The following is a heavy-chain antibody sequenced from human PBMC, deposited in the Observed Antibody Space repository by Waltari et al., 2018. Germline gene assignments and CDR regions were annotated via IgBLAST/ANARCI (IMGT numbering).Heavy chain of an antibody. J-gene: IGHJ4*02. CDR2: ISYDGSNK. Sequence: QVQLVESGGGVVQPGRSLRLSCAASGFTFSSYAMHWVRQAPGKGLEWVAVISYDGSNKYYADSVKGRFTISRDNSKNTLYLQMNSLRAEDTALYYCAKGGSSTSTWYYYWGQGTLVTVSS. CDR3: AKGGSSTSTWYYY. D-gene: IGHD6-13*01. CDR1: GFTFSSYA. V-gene: IGHV3-30-3*01.